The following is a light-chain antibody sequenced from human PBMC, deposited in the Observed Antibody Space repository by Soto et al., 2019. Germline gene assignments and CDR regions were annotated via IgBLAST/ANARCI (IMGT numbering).Light chain of an antibody. J-gene: IGKJ4*01. V-gene: IGKV4-1*01. Sequence: DIVMTQSPDSLAVSLGERATINCKSSQSVLYSSNNKNYLAWYQQKPGQPPKLLIYWASTRESGVPDRFSGSGSGTDFTLTISSPQAEDVAVYYSQQYYSTPPITFGGGTKVEIK. CDR2: WAS. CDR3: QQYYSTPPIT. CDR1: QSVLYSSNNKNY.